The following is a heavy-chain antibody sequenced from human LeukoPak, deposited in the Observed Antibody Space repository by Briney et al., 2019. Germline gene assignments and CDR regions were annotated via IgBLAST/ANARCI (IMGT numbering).Heavy chain of an antibody. CDR1: GFTFINSA. J-gene: IGHJ4*02. CDR3: AKGWWSDS. CDR2: ISGSGNNI. D-gene: IGHD2-8*02. V-gene: IGHV3-23*01. Sequence: PGGSLGLSCAASGFTFINSAMSWVRQAPGKGLEWVSTISGSGNNIYYADSVKGRFTISRDNSKNTSSLHMNSLSAEDTAIYYCAKGWWSDSWGQGTLVTVSS.